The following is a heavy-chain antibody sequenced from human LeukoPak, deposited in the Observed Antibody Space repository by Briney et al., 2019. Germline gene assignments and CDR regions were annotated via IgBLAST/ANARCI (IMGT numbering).Heavy chain of an antibody. CDR1: GGSISSYY. V-gene: IGHV4-34*01. J-gene: IGHJ4*02. CDR3: ARTRGTRITIFGVVFDY. CDR2: INRSGST. D-gene: IGHD3-3*01. Sequence: SETLSLTCTVSGGSISSYYWSWIRQPPGKGLEWIGEINRSGSTNYNPSLKSRVTISVDTSKNQFSLKLSSVTAADTAVYYCARTRGTRITIFGVVFDYWGQGTLVTVSS.